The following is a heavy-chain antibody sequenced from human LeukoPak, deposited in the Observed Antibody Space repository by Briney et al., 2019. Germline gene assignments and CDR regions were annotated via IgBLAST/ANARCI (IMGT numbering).Heavy chain of an antibody. Sequence: SVKVSCKASGGTFSSYAISWVRQAPGQGLEWMGGIIPIFGTANYAQKFQGRVTITADESTNTAYMELSSLRSEDTAVYYCARERSIMYYDFWSGYYGLWGQGTLVTVSS. V-gene: IGHV1-69*13. CDR3: ARERSIMYYDFWSGYYGL. CDR1: GGTFSSYA. J-gene: IGHJ4*02. D-gene: IGHD3-3*01. CDR2: IIPIFGTA.